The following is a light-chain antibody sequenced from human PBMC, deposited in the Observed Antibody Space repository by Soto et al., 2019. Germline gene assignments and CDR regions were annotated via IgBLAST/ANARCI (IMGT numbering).Light chain of an antibody. CDR2: SNN. V-gene: IGLV1-47*02. J-gene: IGLJ2*01. CDR1: SSNIGGSNY. Sequence: QSVLTQPPSASGTPGQSVFISCSGSSSNIGGSNYADWYQQLPGAAPKLLMHSNNLRPSGVPERISGSKSGTSASLAISGLRSEDEAVYYCASWDDRLGAVIFGGGTTLTVL. CDR3: ASWDDRLGAVI.